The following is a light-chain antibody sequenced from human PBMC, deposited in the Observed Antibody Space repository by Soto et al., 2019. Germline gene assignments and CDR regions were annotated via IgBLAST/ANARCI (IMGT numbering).Light chain of an antibody. J-gene: IGKJ1*01. Sequence: EIVLTQSPATLSSFRGDRVTLSCRASQAVNTRLAWYQHKPGQAPRLLIYLASNRAAGVPARFSGSGSGTDFTLTISNVEPEDFAVYYCHQRQSWPRTFGQGTNVDIK. CDR1: QAVNTR. V-gene: IGKV3-11*01. CDR3: HQRQSWPRT. CDR2: LAS.